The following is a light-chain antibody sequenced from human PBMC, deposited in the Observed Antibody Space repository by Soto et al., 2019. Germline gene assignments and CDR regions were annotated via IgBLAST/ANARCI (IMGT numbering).Light chain of an antibody. CDR2: GAS. Sequence: EIVLTQSPGTLSLSPGERAALSCRASQSVSSSYLAWYQQKPGQAPRLLIYGASSRATGIPDRFSGSGSGTDFTLTISRLEPEDFAVYHCQQYGSPWLTFGGGTKVDIK. CDR3: QQYGSPWLT. CDR1: QSVSSSY. V-gene: IGKV3-20*01. J-gene: IGKJ4*01.